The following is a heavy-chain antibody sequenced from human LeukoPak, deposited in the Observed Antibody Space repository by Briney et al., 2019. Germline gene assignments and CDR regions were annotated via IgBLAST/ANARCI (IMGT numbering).Heavy chain of an antibody. Sequence: PGGSLRLSCAASGFTFSSYSMNWVRQAPGKGLEWVSGISPSGGGTYYADSVKGRFTISRDDSKNTLSLQMNSLRVEDTAVYYCAQDLAWGAFDHWGRGTLVTVSS. V-gene: IGHV3-23*01. CDR1: GFTFSSYS. CDR3: AQDLAWGAFDH. J-gene: IGHJ4*02. D-gene: IGHD7-27*01. CDR2: ISPSGGGT.